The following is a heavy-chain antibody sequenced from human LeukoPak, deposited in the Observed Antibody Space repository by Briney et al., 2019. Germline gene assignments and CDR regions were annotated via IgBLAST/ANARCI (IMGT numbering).Heavy chain of an antibody. D-gene: IGHD3-10*01. CDR1: GYSIGSYY. Sequence: SETLSLTCTVSGYSIGSYYWSWIRQPPGKGLEWIGYIYYSGSTNYNPSLKSRVTISVDTSKNQFSLKLSSVTAADTAVYYCARGGYYGSGNDFRFDPWGQGTLVTVSS. J-gene: IGHJ5*02. V-gene: IGHV4-59*01. CDR3: ARGGYYGSGNDFRFDP. CDR2: IYYSGST.